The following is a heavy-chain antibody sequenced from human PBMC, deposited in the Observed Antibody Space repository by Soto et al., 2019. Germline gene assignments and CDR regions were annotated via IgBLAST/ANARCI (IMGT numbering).Heavy chain of an antibody. Sequence: WGSLILSCVSSGFAFNNAWMNWVGQAPGMGLEWVGRIKSQTDGGTTDYAAPVKGRFTISRDNSKNTLYLQMSSLRAEDTAVYYCVKDSLYYDILTGCNLLDSWGQGTLVTVSA. J-gene: IGHJ4*02. D-gene: IGHD3-9*01. CDR2: IKSQTDGGTT. CDR3: VKDSLYYDILTGCNLLDS. CDR1: GFAFNNAW. V-gene: IGHV3-15*05.